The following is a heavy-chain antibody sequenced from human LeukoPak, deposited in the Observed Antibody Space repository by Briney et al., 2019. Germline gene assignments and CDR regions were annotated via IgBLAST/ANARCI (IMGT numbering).Heavy chain of an antibody. J-gene: IGHJ3*02. V-gene: IGHV3-21*01. CDR1: GFTFSSYS. D-gene: IGHD6-13*01. CDR3: ARDRVTAAGNGAFDI. CDR2: ISSSSSYI. Sequence: GGSLRLSCAASGFTFSSYSMNWVRQAPGKGLEWVSSISSSSSYIYYADSVKGRFTISRDNAKNSLYLQMNSLRAEDTAVYYCARDRVTAAGNGAFDIWGQGTMVTVSS.